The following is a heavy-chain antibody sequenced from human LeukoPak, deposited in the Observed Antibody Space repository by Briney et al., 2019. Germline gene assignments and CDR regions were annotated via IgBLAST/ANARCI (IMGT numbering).Heavy chain of an antibody. D-gene: IGHD3-10*01. CDR1: GYTFTGYY. CDR2: INPNSGGT. Sequence: AVKVSCKGSGYTFTGYYMHWVRQARAQGREWMGCINPNSGGTNYAQKFQGWVNMTRDRSISTAYMELSRLRSDDTAVYYCARDMRPHYYPGSGSYFDYWGQGTLVTVSS. J-gene: IGHJ4*02. CDR3: ARDMRPHYYPGSGSYFDY. V-gene: IGHV1-2*04.